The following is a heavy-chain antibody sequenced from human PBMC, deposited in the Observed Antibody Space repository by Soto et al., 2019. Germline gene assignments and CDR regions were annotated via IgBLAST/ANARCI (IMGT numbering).Heavy chain of an antibody. CDR3: SRRLKLGADYYGMDV. CDR2: TFYRSKWYY. D-gene: IGHD1-26*01. V-gene: IGHV6-1*01. CDR1: GDSASSTSAA. Sequence: PSQTLSLTCAISGDSASSTSAAWNWIRQSPSRGLEWLGRTFYRSKWYYDYAVSVKSRITNNPDTSKNQFSLQLNSVTPEDTAVYYCSRRLKLGADYYGMDVWGQGTTVTVSS. J-gene: IGHJ6*02.